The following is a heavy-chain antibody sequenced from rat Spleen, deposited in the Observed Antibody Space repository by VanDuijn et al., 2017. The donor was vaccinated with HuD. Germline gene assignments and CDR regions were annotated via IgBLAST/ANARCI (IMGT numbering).Heavy chain of an antibody. CDR1: GFTFSDYN. CDR2: ISYDGSST. D-gene: IGHD1-2*01. Sequence: EVQLVESGGGLVQPGRSLTLSCAASGFTFSDYNMAWVRQAPKKGLEWVATISYDGSSTYYRDSVKGRFTISRDNAKSTLYLQMDSLRSEDTATYYCARHGVAAIGYVMDAWGQGASVTVSS. CDR3: ARHGVAAIGYVMDA. J-gene: IGHJ4*01. V-gene: IGHV5-7*01.